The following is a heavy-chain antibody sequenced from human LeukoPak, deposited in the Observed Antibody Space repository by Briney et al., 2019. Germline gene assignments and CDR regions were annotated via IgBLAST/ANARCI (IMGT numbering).Heavy chain of an antibody. D-gene: IGHD1-26*01. CDR2: ISYDGSNK. CDR3: ARDRVGATDYFDY. Sequence: GGSLRLSCATSGFTFSSYAMHWVRQAPGKGLEWVAVISYDGSNKYYTDSVKGRFTISRDNSKNTLYLQMNSLRAEDTAVYYCARDRVGATDYFDYWGQGTLVTVSS. J-gene: IGHJ4*02. CDR1: GFTFSSYA. V-gene: IGHV3-30-3*01.